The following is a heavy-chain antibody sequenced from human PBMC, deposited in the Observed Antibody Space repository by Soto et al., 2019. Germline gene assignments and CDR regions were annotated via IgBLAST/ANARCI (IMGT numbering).Heavy chain of an antibody. J-gene: IGHJ6*03. CDR2: INPNSGGT. CDR1: GYTFTGYY. V-gene: IGHV1-2*04. Sequence: QVQLVQSGAEVKKPGASVKVSCKASGYTFTGYYMHWVRQAPGQGLEWMGWINPNSGGTNYAQKFQGCVTMTRDTSMRTAYMELSRLRSDDTAVYYCAREVGSYISSSSHSYYYYMDVWGKGTTVTVSS. CDR3: AREVGSYISSSSHSYYYYMDV. D-gene: IGHD6-6*01.